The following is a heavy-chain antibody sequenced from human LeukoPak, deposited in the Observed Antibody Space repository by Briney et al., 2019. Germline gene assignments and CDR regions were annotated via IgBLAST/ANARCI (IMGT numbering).Heavy chain of an antibody. CDR1: GFTFTSYV. CDR3: AKSGLWVFGIVASGDH. D-gene: IGHD3-3*01. V-gene: IGHV3-23*01. J-gene: IGHJ4*02. Sequence: GGSLRLSCAASGFTFTSYVMSWVRQAPGKGLEWVSAISDTGGSTYYADSVKGRFTISRDNSKNTLFLQMNSLRAEDTAVYYCAKSGLWVFGIVASGDHWGQGTLVTVSS. CDR2: ISDTGGST.